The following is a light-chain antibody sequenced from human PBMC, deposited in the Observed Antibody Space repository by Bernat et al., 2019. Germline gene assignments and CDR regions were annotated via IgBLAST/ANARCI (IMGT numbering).Light chain of an antibody. CDR2: SND. Sequence: QSVLTQPPSASGTPGQRVTISCSGSSSNIGSNTVNWYQQLPGTRPKLLIYSNDQRPSGVADRFSGSKSGTSAFLAISGLQSEDEADYYCAAWDDSLNGPVFGGGTKLTVL. CDR1: SSNIGSNT. J-gene: IGLJ3*02. CDR3: AAWDDSLNGPV. V-gene: IGLV1-44*01.